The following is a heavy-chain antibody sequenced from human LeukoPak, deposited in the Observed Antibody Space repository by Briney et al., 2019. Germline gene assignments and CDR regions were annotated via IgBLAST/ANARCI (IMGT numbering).Heavy chain of an antibody. CDR2: INPNSGGT. V-gene: IGHV1-2*06. Sequence: GASVKVSCKASGYTFTDYYMQWVRQAPGQGLEWMGRINPNSGGTNYAQKFQGRVTMTRGTSISTAYMELSRLTSDDTAVYYCARDRGIAAAGTSFTFDYWGQGTLVTVSS. D-gene: IGHD6-13*01. J-gene: IGHJ4*02. CDR3: ARDRGIAAAGTSFTFDY. CDR1: GYTFTDYY.